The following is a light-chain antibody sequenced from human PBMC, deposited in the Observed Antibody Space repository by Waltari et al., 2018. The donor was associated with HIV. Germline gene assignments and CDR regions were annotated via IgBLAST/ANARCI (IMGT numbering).Light chain of an antibody. V-gene: IGKV1-27*01. CDR3: QNYDSAPVA. Sequence: IQMSQALSSLSASVEDRVTITCRASRDISNDLAWYQQKSGEVPKLLIYGASTLRSGVSSRFRCSASGTEFTLTINGLQPEDVASYYCQNYDSAPVAFGQGTRLEI. J-gene: IGKJ5*01. CDR1: RDISND. CDR2: GAS.